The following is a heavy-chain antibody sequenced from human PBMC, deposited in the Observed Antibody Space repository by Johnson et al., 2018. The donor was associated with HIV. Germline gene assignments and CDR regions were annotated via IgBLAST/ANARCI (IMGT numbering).Heavy chain of an antibody. J-gene: IGHJ3*02. D-gene: IGHD6-6*01. CDR1: GFTFSSYA. CDR3: ARERSLNEYSSSWDAFDI. CDR2: ISYDGSNK. Sequence: QVQLVESGGGVVQPGRSLRLSCAASGFTFSSYAMHWVRQAPGKGLEWVAVISYDGSNKYYADYVKGRLTISRDHSKNTLYLQMNSLRAEDTAVYYCARERSLNEYSSSWDAFDIWGQGTMVTVSS. V-gene: IGHV3-30-3*01.